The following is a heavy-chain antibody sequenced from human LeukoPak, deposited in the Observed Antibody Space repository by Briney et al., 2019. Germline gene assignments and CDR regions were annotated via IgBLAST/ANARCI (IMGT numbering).Heavy chain of an antibody. CDR1: GFTFSSYW. V-gene: IGHV3-7*01. D-gene: IGHD3-10*01. Sequence: GGPLRLSCAASGFTFSSYWMSWVRQTPGKGLEWVANIKQDGSEKYYVDSVKGRFTISRDNTKNSLYLQMDSLRVEDTAVYYCARTIRGYWGQGTLVTVSS. CDR2: IKQDGSEK. J-gene: IGHJ4*02. CDR3: ARTIRGY.